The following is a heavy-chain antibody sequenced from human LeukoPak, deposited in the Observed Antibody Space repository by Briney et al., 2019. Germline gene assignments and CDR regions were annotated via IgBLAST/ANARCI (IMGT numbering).Heavy chain of an antibody. V-gene: IGHV4-38-2*02. Sequence: SETLSLTCTVSGLSITSDFYWAWIRQPPGKGLEWIGSIYYSGSTYYNPSLKSRVTISVDTSKNQFSLKLSSVTAADTAVYYCARDRDVDDFDSWGHGTLVTVSS. J-gene: IGHJ4*01. D-gene: IGHD2-15*01. CDR1: GLSITSDFY. CDR3: ARDRDVDDFDS. CDR2: IYYSGST.